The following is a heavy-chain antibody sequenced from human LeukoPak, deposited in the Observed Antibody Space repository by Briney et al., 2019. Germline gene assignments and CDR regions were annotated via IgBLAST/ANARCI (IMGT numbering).Heavy chain of an antibody. Sequence: PGGSLRLSCAASGFFFSTYDMHWVRQATGKGLEWVAAIGTAGDTYYPDSVKGRFSISRENAKNSLYLQMNSLRAGDTAVYYCTRAPSSGARGWFDPWGQGTLVTVSS. CDR2: IGTAGDT. CDR1: GFFFSTYD. CDR3: TRAPSSGARGWFDP. D-gene: IGHD3-22*01. J-gene: IGHJ5*02. V-gene: IGHV3-13*04.